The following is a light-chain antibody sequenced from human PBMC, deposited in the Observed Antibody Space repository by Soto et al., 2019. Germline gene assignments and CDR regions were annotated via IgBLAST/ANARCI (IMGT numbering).Light chain of an antibody. CDR3: QHYNSYSEA. V-gene: IGKV1-5*03. Sequence: IQVTPSPSSLSASVGDRVTITCRASQSISVWLAWYQQKAGKAPNLLIYKASTLKSGVPSRFSGSGSGTEFTLTISSLQPDDFATYYCQHYNSYSEAFGQGTKVDIK. CDR2: KAS. CDR1: QSISVW. J-gene: IGKJ1*01.